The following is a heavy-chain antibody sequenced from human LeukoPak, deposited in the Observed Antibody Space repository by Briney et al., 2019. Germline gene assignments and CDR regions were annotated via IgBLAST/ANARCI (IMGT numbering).Heavy chain of an antibody. CDR3: ARGASDSSGPMGSFDY. D-gene: IGHD3-22*01. J-gene: IGHJ4*02. CDR2: INHSGST. CDR1: GGSFSGYY. Sequence: SETLSLTCAVYGGSFSGYYWSWIRLPPGKGLEWIGEINHSGSTNYNPSLKSRVTISVDTSKNQFSLKLSSVTAADTAVYYCARGASDSSGPMGSFDYWGQGTLVTVSS. V-gene: IGHV4-34*01.